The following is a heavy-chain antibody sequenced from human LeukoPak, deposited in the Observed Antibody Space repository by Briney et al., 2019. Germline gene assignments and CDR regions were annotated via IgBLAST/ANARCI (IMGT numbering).Heavy chain of an antibody. Sequence: PSETLSLTCTVPGYSISSGYHWGWIRQPPGKGLEWIGSIYHSGSTYYNASLKSRVTISVDTSKNLFSLKLSSVTAADTAVYYCARDNWNPDYWGQGTLVIVSS. V-gene: IGHV4-38-2*02. J-gene: IGHJ4*02. CDR3: ARDNWNPDY. D-gene: IGHD1-20*01. CDR2: IYHSGST. CDR1: GYSISSGYH.